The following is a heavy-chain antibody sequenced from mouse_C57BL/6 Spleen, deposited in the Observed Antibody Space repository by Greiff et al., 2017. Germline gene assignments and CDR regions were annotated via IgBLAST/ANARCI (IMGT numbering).Heavy chain of an antibody. Sequence: QVQLQQPGAELVKPGASVKMSCKASGYTFTSYWITWVKQRPGQGLEWIGDIYPGSGSTNYNEKFKSKATLTVDTSSSTAYMQLSSLTSEDSAVYYCARRGYYGNYEAMDYWGQGTSGTVSS. D-gene: IGHD2-1*01. J-gene: IGHJ4*01. CDR1: GYTFTSYW. CDR2: IYPGSGST. V-gene: IGHV1-55*01. CDR3: ARRGYYGNYEAMDY.